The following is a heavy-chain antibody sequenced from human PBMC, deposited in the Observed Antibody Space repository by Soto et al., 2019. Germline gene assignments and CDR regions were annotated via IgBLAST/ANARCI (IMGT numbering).Heavy chain of an antibody. CDR1: GGSISSSSYY. V-gene: IGHV4-39*01. Sequence: SETLSLTCTVSGGSISSSSYYWGWIRQPPGKGLEWIGSIYYSGSTYYNPSLKSRVTISVDTSKNQFSLKLSSVTAADTAVYYCARHGGQTGSIVWLRSRGEFDYWGQGTLVTVSS. CDR3: ARHGGQTGSIVWLRSRGEFDY. CDR2: IYYSGST. D-gene: IGHD5-12*01. J-gene: IGHJ4*02.